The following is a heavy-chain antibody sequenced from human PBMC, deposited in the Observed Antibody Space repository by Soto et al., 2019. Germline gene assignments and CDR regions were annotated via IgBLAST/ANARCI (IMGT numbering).Heavy chain of an antibody. CDR3: ATKGLAVNN. Sequence: PGGSLRLSCAASGLSFSSYWMSWVRQAPGKGLEWVANIKQDGSEKYYVDSVKGRFTISRDNARDSLYLQMNSVRVEDTAVYYCATKGLAVNNWGQGTLVTVSS. J-gene: IGHJ4*02. CDR1: GLSFSSYW. CDR2: IKQDGSEK. D-gene: IGHD6-19*01. V-gene: IGHV3-7*01.